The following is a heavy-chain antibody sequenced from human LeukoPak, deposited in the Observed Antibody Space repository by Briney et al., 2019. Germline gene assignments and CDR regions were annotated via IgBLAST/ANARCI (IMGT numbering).Heavy chain of an antibody. CDR3: ARGPPPLRYFDWSNPPDY. D-gene: IGHD3-9*01. CDR2: IYYSGST. CDR1: GGSISSGDYY. Sequence: PSETLSLTCTVSGGSISSGDYYWSWIRQPPGTGLEWIGYIYYSGSTYYNPSLKSRVTISVDTSKNQFSLKLSSVTAADTAVYYCARGPPPLRYFDWSNPPDYWGQGTLVTVSS. V-gene: IGHV4-30-4*01. J-gene: IGHJ4*02.